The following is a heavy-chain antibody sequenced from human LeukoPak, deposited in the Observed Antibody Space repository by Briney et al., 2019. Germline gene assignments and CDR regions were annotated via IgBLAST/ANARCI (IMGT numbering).Heavy chain of an antibody. CDR3: ARDRGAQQLVPLAYGMDV. D-gene: IGHD6-13*01. J-gene: IGHJ6*02. V-gene: IGHV4-31*02. CDR2: IYYSGST. Sequence: LRLSCAASGFTFSSYAMSWIRQHPGKGLEWIGYIYYSGSTYYNPSLKSRVTISVDTSKNQFSLKLSSVTAADTAVYYCARDRGAQQLVPLAYGMDVWGQGTTVTVSS. CDR1: GFTFSSYA.